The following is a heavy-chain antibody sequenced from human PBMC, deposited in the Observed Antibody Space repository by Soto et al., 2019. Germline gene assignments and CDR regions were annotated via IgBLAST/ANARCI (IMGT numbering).Heavy chain of an antibody. Sequence: QVQLVQSGAEVKKPGASVKVSCKASGYIFTSYYMHWVRQAPGQGLEWMGIINPSGGSTSYAQKFQGRLTMTRGTSTSSVYTELSSLRSEDTAVYYGARDRRLTNRLYGMDVW. CDR1: GYIFTSYY. CDR2: INPSGGST. V-gene: IGHV1-46*01. J-gene: IGHJ6*01. D-gene: IGHD6-25*01. CDR3: ARDRRLTNRLYGMDV.